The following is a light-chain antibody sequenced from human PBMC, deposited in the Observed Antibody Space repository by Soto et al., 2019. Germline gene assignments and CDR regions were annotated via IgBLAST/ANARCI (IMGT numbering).Light chain of an antibody. CDR1: QSVSSK. V-gene: IGKV3-15*01. J-gene: IGKJ1*01. Sequence: EIVMTQSPATLSVSPGEGATLSCRASQSVSSKLAWYQQKPGQAPRLLIYGASTRATGIPARFSGSGSGTEFTLIISSLQSEDSAVYYCQQYNSWRPRFGQGTKVDIK. CDR3: QQYNSWRPR. CDR2: GAS.